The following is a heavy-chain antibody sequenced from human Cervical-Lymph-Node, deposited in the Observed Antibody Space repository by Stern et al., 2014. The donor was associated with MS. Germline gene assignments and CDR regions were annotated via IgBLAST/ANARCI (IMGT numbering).Heavy chain of an antibody. Sequence: QLLESGPGLVKPSQTLSLTCTVSGGSISSGGYYWSWIRQHPGKGLEWIGYIYYSGSTYYNPSLKSRVTISVDTSKNQFSLKLSSVTAADTAVYYCARVSYDFWSGYYVFDYWGQGTLVTVSS. J-gene: IGHJ4*02. CDR1: GGSISSGGYY. D-gene: IGHD3-3*01. V-gene: IGHV4-31*03. CDR2: IYYSGST. CDR3: ARVSYDFWSGYYVFDY.